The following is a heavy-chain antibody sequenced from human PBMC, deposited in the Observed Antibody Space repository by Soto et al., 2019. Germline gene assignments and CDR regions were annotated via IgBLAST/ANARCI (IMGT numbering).Heavy chain of an antibody. CDR2: IFPSDSDT. D-gene: IGHD3-22*01. CDR1: GYRFTSYW. CDR3: ARKDKSGYFNWFDP. Sequence: PGETLKISCRTSGYRFTSYWIAWVRQMPGKGLEWMGIIFPSDSDTRYSPSFQGQVTISADRSTSTVFLQWASLKASDTAVYFCARKDKSGYFNWFDPWGQGTLVTVSS. V-gene: IGHV5-51*01. J-gene: IGHJ5*02.